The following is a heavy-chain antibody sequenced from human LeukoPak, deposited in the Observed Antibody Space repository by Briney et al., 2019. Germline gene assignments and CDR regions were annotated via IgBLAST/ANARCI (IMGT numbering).Heavy chain of an antibody. Sequence: SVRVSCKASGGTFSSFTIRWMRQAPGQGLEWMGGIIPDFGTTYNGQKFQGRLTVTADESTDTAYMNLRGLTSEDTAVYYCARENGRTRVAVVSPSGAFDIWGQGTMVTVSS. CDR2: IIPDFGTT. V-gene: IGHV1-69*13. D-gene: IGHD3-22*01. J-gene: IGHJ3*02. CDR3: ARENGRTRVAVVSPSGAFDI. CDR1: GGTFSSFT.